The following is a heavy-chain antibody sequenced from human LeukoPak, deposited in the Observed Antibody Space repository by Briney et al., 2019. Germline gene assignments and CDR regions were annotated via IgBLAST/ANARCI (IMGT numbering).Heavy chain of an antibody. D-gene: IGHD7-27*01. J-gene: IGHJ2*01. CDR2: IYTSGST. Sequence: SETLSLTCTVSGGSISSGSYYWSWIRQPAGKGLEWIGRIYTSGSTNYNPSLKSRVTISVDTSKNQFSLKLSSVTAADTAVYYCARVRALGFVDLWGRGTLVTVSS. CDR3: ARVRALGFVDL. CDR1: GGSISSGSYY. V-gene: IGHV4-61*02.